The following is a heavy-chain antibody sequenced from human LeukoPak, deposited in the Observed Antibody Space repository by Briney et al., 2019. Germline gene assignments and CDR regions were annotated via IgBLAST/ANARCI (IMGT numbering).Heavy chain of an antibody. V-gene: IGHV1-69*05. J-gene: IGHJ6*03. Sequence: SVKVSCKASGGTFTSYAISWVRQAPGQGLEWMGGIIPIFGTANYAQKFQGRVTITTDESTSTAYMELSRLRSEDTAVYYCARGVITIFGVVIKRQSYYYYYMDVWGKGTTVTVSS. CDR1: GGTFTSYA. CDR3: ARGVITIFGVVIKRQSYYYYYMDV. D-gene: IGHD3-3*01. CDR2: IIPIFGTA.